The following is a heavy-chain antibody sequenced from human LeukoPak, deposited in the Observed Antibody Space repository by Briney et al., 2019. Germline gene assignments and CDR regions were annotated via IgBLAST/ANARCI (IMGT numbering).Heavy chain of an antibody. J-gene: IGHJ6*02. V-gene: IGHV1-69*01. CDR3: ARTRQPADPYYYGMDV. Sequence: IPIFGTANYAQKFQGRVTITADESTSTAYMELSSLRSEDTAVYYCARTRQPADPYYYGMDVWGQGTTVTVSS. CDR2: IPIFGTA. D-gene: IGHD6-13*01.